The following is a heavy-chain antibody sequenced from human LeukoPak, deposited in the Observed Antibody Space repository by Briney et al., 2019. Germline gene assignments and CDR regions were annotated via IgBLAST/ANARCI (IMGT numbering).Heavy chain of an antibody. CDR1: GFTFNTFN. J-gene: IGHJ4*02. CDR2: ITSGGDYI. V-gene: IGHV3-21*01. Sequence: GGSLRLSCAASGFTFNTFNMNRVRQAPGKGLEWVSSITSGGDYIYYADSVKGRFTTSRDNAKNSLSLQLNSLRVEDTAVYYCARGHYDVLAASYKWTPDYWGQGTLVTVSS. CDR3: ARGHYDVLAASYKWTPDY. D-gene: IGHD3-9*01.